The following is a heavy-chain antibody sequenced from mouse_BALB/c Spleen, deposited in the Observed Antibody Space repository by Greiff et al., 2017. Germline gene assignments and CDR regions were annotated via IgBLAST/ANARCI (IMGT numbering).Heavy chain of an antibody. J-gene: IGHJ4*01. V-gene: IGHV5-12-2*01. CDR1: GFTFSSYT. CDR2: ISNGGGST. D-gene: IGHD1-2*01. Sequence: EVHLVESGGGLVQPGGSLKLSCAASGFTFSSYTMSWVRQTPEKRLEWVAYISNGGGSTYYPDTVKGRFTISRDNAKNTLYLQMSSLKSEDTAMYYCARQGITTATSAMDYWGQGTSVTVSS. CDR3: ARQGITTATSAMDY.